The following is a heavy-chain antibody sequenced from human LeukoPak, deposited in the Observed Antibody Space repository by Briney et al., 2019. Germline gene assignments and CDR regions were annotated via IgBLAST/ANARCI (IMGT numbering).Heavy chain of an antibody. D-gene: IGHD5-18*01. CDR3: ARGRGHSYGQYYFNY. CDR1: SASISSSY. V-gene: IGHV4-59*01. J-gene: IGHJ4*02. CDR2: IHYSGNT. Sequence: SETLSLTCTVSSASISSSYWIWIRQPPGKALEWIGYIHYSGNTNYNPSLKSRVTISVDTTKNQFSLNLSSVTAADTAVYYCARGRGHSYGQYYFNYWGQGTLVTVSS.